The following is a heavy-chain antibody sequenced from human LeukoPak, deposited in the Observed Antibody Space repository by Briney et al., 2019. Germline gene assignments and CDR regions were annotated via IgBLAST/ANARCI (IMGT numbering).Heavy chain of an antibody. CDR3: ARGAGENGDRLDY. J-gene: IGHJ4*02. CDR1: GGSFSGYY. D-gene: IGHD4-17*01. Sequence: PSETLSLTCAVYGGSFSGYYWSWVRQPPGKGLEWIGEINHSGSTNYNPSLKSRVTISVDTSKNQFSLKLSSVTAADTAVYYCARGAGENGDRLDYWGQGTLVTVSS. V-gene: IGHV4-34*01. CDR2: INHSGST.